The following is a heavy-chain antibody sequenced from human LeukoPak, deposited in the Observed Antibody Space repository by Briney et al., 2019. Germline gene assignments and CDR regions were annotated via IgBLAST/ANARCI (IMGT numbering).Heavy chain of an antibody. J-gene: IGHJ4*02. CDR1: GGSISSYY. Sequence: PSETLSLTCTVSGGSISSYYWSWIRQPPGKGLEWIAYMYNSGSTNYNPSLKSRVTISIDTSKNQFSLKRSSLTAADTAIYYCARGIESYGDYGYWGQGILVTVSS. CDR2: MYNSGST. D-gene: IGHD4-17*01. CDR3: ARGIESYGDYGY. V-gene: IGHV4-59*01.